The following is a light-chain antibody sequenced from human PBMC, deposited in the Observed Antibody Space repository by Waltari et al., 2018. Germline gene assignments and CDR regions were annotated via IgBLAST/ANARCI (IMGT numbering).Light chain of an antibody. J-gene: IGLJ1*01. CDR2: EVR. Sequence: QSALTQPASVSGSPGQSITISCTGSSGDIGTYKYVSWYQQHPGQAPKLLIYEVRNRPSGVSSRFSGTKSGNTASLTISGLQAEDDANYYCTSYSSGRTHFVFGSGTKVTVL. CDR1: SGDIGTYKY. V-gene: IGLV2-14*01. CDR3: TSYSSGRTHFV.